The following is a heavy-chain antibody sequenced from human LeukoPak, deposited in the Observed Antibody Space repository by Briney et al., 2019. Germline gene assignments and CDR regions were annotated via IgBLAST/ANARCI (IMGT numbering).Heavy chain of an antibody. Sequence: GGSLRLSCAASGFTFSDYYMSWIRHAPGEGLEWVSYISSSSSYTNYADSVKGRFTISRDNAKNSLYLQMNSLRAEDTAVYYCARAGSTSSLDPWGQGTLVTVSS. D-gene: IGHD2-2*01. CDR2: ISSSSSYT. CDR1: GFTFSDYY. J-gene: IGHJ5*02. CDR3: ARAGSTSSLDP. V-gene: IGHV3-11*06.